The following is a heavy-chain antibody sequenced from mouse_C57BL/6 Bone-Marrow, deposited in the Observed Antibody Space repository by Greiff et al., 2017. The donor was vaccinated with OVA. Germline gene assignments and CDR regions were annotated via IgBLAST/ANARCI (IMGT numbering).Heavy chain of an antibody. J-gene: IGHJ2*01. CDR2: IYPGDGDT. V-gene: IGHV1-82*01. D-gene: IGHD3-2*02. CDR1: GYAFSSSW. CDR3: ARGEPAQGYFDY. Sequence: VQLQQSGPELVKPGASVKISCKASGYAFSSSWMTWVKQRPGKGLEWIGRIYPGDGDTNYNGKFKGKATLTADKSSSTAYMQLSSLTSEDSAVYFCARGEPAQGYFDYWGQGTTLTVSS.